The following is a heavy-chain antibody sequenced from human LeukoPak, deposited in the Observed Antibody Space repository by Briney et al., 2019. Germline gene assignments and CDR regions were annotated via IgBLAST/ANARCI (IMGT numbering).Heavy chain of an antibody. J-gene: IGHJ4*02. V-gene: IGHV3-30*04. Sequence: GRSLRLSCEASGFTFSMFPMHWVRQAPGKGLEWVALISSGSEKYYADSVKGRFTISRDNSKNMLYLQMNSLRADDTAVYYCARDLELSAVYYFDSWGQGTLVIVSS. CDR2: ISSGSEK. CDR1: GFTFSMFP. CDR3: ARDLELSAVYYFDS. D-gene: IGHD1-26*01.